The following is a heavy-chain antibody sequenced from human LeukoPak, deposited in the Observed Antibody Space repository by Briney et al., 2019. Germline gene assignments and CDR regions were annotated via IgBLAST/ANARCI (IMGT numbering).Heavy chain of an antibody. V-gene: IGHV4-31*03. CDR1: GGSISSGGYY. J-gene: IGHJ4*02. Sequence: SETLSLTCTVSGGSISSGGYYWSWIRQHPGKGLEWIGYIYYSGSTYYNPSLKSRVTISVDTSKNQFSLKLSSVTAADTAVYYCARNRDGYNSFDYWGQGTLVTVSS. CDR2: IYYSGST. D-gene: IGHD5-24*01. CDR3: ARNRDGYNSFDY.